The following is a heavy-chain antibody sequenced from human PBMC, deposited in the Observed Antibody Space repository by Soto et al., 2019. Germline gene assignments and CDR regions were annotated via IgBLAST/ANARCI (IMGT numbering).Heavy chain of an antibody. Sequence: ASVKVSCKASGYTFTGYYMHWVRQAPGQGLEWMGWINPNSGGTNYAQKFQGWVTMTRDTSKNQFSLKLSSVTAADTAVYYCARAMIVPRGDDAFDIWGQGTMVTVSS. J-gene: IGHJ3*02. CDR3: ARAMIVPRGDDAFDI. CDR2: INPNSGGT. V-gene: IGHV1-2*04. CDR1: GYTFTGYY. D-gene: IGHD3-22*01.